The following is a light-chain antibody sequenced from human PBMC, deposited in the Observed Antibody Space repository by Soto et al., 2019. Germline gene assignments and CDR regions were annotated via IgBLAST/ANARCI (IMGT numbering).Light chain of an antibody. CDR2: DVS. J-gene: IGLJ1*01. CDR1: SSDFNTYNS. CDR3: SSYTSSNSYV. V-gene: IGLV2-14*01. Sequence: QSALTQPASVSRSPGQSITISCTGTSSDFNTYNSVSWYQQYPGKAPKLMIHDVSNRPSGVSSRFSGSKSGNTASLTISGLQAEDEADYYCSSYTSSNSYVFGSGTKVTVL.